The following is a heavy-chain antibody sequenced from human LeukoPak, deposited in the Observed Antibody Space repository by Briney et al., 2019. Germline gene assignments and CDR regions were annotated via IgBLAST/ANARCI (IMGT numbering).Heavy chain of an antibody. V-gene: IGHV4-34*01. CDR1: GGSFSGYY. J-gene: IGHJ6*03. Sequence: SETLSLTCAVYGGSFSGYYWSWIRQPPGKGLEWIGEINHSGSTNYNPSLKSRVTISVDTSKNQFSLKLSSVTAADTAVYYCARPRRGPRRAFYCYYMDVWGKGTTVTVSS. CDR2: INHSGST. D-gene: IGHD5-24*01. CDR3: ARPRRGPRRAFYCYYMDV.